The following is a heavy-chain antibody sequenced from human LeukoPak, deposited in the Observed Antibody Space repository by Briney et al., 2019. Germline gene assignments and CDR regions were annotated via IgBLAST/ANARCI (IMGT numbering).Heavy chain of an antibody. J-gene: IGHJ4*02. V-gene: IGHV4-34*01. D-gene: IGHD3-3*02. CDR3: ARDHLGSGYDY. CDR2: INHSGST. Sequence: SETLSLTCAVYGGSFSGYYWSWIRQPPGKGLEWIGEINHSGSTNYNPSLKSRVTISVDKSKNQFSLKLSSVTAADTAVYYCARDHLGSGYDYWGQGTLVTVSS. CDR1: GGSFSGYY.